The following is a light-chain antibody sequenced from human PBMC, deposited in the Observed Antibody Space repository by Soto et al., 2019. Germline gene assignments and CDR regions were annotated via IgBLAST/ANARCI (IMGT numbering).Light chain of an antibody. CDR1: SSNIGAGYD. Sequence: QSVLTQPPSVSGAPGQRVTISCTGSSSNIGAGYDVHWYQQLPGTAPKLLIYGNSNRPSGVPDRFSGSKSGTSASLAITGLQAEDEADYYCQSYDSSLVVFGGGTQLNVL. CDR2: GNS. J-gene: IGLJ3*02. V-gene: IGLV1-40*01. CDR3: QSYDSSLVV.